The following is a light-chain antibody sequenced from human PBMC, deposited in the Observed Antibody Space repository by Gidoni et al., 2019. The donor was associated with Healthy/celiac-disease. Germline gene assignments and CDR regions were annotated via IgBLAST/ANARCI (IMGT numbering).Light chain of an antibody. CDR2: GAS. J-gene: IGKJ1*01. V-gene: IGKV3-15*01. Sequence: EIVMTQFPATLSVSPGERATLSCRASQSVSSNLAWYQQKPGQAPRLLIYGASTRATGIPARFSGSGSGTEFTLTISSLQSEDFAVYYCQQYNNWPRTFGQXTKVEIK. CDR1: QSVSSN. CDR3: QQYNNWPRT.